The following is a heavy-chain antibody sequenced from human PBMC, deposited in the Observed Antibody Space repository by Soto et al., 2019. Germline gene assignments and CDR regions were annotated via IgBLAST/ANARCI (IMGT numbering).Heavy chain of an antibody. CDR2: INADNGNT. CDR1: GYTFTSYA. V-gene: IGHV1-3*01. Sequence: ASVKVSCKASGYTFTSYAMHWVRQAPGQRLEWMGSINADNGNTKYSQKFQGRVTMTTDTSTSTAYMELRSLRSDDTAVYYCARLISHYKSSSGWPFFDYWGQGTLVTVSS. D-gene: IGHD6-19*01. CDR3: ARLISHYKSSSGWPFFDY. J-gene: IGHJ4*02.